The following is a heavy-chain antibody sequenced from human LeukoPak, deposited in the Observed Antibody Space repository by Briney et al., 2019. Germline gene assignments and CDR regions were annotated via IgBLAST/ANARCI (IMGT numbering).Heavy chain of an antibody. Sequence: ASVTVSCTVSGYTLTELSMHWVRQAPGKGLEWMGGFDPEDGETIYAQKFQGRVTMTEDTSTDTAYMELSSLRSEDTAVYYCATYDILTGGDAFDIWGQGTMVTVYS. V-gene: IGHV1-24*01. J-gene: IGHJ3*02. CDR2: FDPEDGET. D-gene: IGHD3-9*01. CDR3: ATYDILTGGDAFDI. CDR1: GYTLTELS.